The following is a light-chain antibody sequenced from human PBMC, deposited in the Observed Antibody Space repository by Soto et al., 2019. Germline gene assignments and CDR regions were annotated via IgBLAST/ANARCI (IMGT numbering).Light chain of an antibody. CDR3: QQRANWPLT. J-gene: IGKJ4*01. CDR1: QSVGSY. Sequence: EIVLTQSPATLSLSPGERATLSCRASQSVGSYLAWYQQRPGQAPRLLIYDASNRAADIPARFSGSGSRTDFTLTISSLEPEDFAVYYCQQRANWPLTFGGGTKVDI. CDR2: DAS. V-gene: IGKV3-11*01.